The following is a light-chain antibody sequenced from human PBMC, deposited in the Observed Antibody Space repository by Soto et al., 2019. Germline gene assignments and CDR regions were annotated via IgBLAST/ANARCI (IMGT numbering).Light chain of an antibody. J-gene: IGKJ1*01. CDR1: QSVSSN. V-gene: IGKV3-15*01. Sequence: EIVMTQSPATLSVSPGERATLSCRASQSVSSNLAWYQQKPGQAPRLLIYGASTRATGIPARFSGSGSGTESTLTISSLQSEDFAVYYCQQYNNWPWTVGQGTKVEIK. CDR2: GAS. CDR3: QQYNNWPWT.